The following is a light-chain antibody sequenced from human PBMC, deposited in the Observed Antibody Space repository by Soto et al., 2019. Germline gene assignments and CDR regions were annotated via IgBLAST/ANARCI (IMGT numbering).Light chain of an antibody. CDR2: AAS. Sequence: DIQMTQSPSSLSASVGDRVTITCRASQGISNYLASYQQKPGRVPKLLIYAASTLQSGVPSRFSGSGSGTDFTLIISSLQPEDVATYYCQRYNSAPQTFGQGTKVEIK. CDR3: QRYNSAPQT. CDR1: QGISNY. J-gene: IGKJ1*01. V-gene: IGKV1-27*01.